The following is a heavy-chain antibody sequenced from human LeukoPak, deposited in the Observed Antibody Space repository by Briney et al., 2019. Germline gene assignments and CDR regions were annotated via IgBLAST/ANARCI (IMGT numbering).Heavy chain of an antibody. Sequence: APVKVSCKASGYTFTNYYTHWVRQAPGQGLEWMGIINPRSGSTNYAQRFQGRVTMTRDTSTSTIYMELSSLRSEDTAIYYCARGTFLDYSGSSGYLNYWGQGTLVTVSS. CDR3: ARGTFLDYSGSSGYLNY. J-gene: IGHJ4*02. V-gene: IGHV1-46*01. CDR1: GYTFTNYY. CDR2: INPRSGST. D-gene: IGHD3-22*01.